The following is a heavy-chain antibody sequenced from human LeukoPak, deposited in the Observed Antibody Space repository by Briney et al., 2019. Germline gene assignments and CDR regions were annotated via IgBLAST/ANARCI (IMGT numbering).Heavy chain of an antibody. CDR2: IYYSGST. CDR3: ARQGLPNYYDSSGYLGY. V-gene: IGHV4-39*01. J-gene: IGHJ4*02. CDR1: GGSISSSSYY. D-gene: IGHD3-22*01. Sequence: SETLSLTCTVSGGSISSSSYYWGWIRQPPGKGLEWIVSIYYSGSTYYNPSLKGRVTISVDTSKNQFSLKLSSVTAADTAVYYCARQGLPNYYDSSGYLGYWGQGTLVTVSS.